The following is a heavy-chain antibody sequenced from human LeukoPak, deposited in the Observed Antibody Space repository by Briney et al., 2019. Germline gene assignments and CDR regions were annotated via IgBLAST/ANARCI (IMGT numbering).Heavy chain of an antibody. V-gene: IGHV3-33*06. CDR2: IWHTSMSA. CDR3: AKELGVPAAGWQIQQ. Sequence: GSSLRLSSGTSGFNFTRHGMHWDRQAPGKGLEWVAVIWHTSMSAFYSDSVKGRFIISRDNSRNTLYLQMSNLRADDTAVYYCAKELGVPAAGWQIQQWGLGTLVTVSS. D-gene: IGHD6-13*01. CDR1: GFNFTRHG. J-gene: IGHJ1*01.